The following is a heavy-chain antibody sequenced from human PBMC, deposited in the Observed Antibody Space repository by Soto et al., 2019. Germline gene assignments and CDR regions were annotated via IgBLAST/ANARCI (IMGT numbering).Heavy chain of an antibody. CDR3: ARDASSGSTYFQH. Sequence: GGSLRLSCAASGFTFSSYAMHWVRQAPGKGLEWVAFISYDGSNKHYADSVKGRFTISRETSKDTMYLQLNSLRAEDTAVYYCARDASSGSTYFQHWGQGTLVTVSS. J-gene: IGHJ1*01. V-gene: IGHV3-30-3*01. CDR2: ISYDGSNK. CDR1: GFTFSSYA. D-gene: IGHD6-19*01.